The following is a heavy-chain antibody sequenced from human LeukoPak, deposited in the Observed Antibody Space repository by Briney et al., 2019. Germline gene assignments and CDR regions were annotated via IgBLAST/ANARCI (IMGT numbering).Heavy chain of an antibody. D-gene: IGHD3-3*01. V-gene: IGHV1-2*02. CDR1: GYTFTGYY. Sequence: ASVKVSCKASGYTFTGYYMHWVRQAPGQGLEWMGWINPNSGGTNYAQKFQGRVTMTRDTSISTAYMELSRLRSDDTAVYYCARGATPPAIYDFWSGYYTRFDYWGQGTLVTVSS. CDR3: ARGATPPAIYDFWSGYYTRFDY. CDR2: INPNSGGT. J-gene: IGHJ4*02.